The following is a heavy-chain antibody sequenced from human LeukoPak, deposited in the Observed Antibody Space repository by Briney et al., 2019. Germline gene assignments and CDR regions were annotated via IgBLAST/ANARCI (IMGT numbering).Heavy chain of an antibody. J-gene: IGHJ3*02. CDR2: VGWHGGSI. CDR3: TKDKSARSSYGDAFDI. CDR1: GFMFDDYA. Sequence: GRSLRLSCVASGFMFDDYAIHWARQAPGKGLEWVSGVGWHGGSIGYADSVRGRFTVSRDNAKRSLYLQMNSLRAEDTALYYCTKDKSARSSYGDAFDIWGQGTVVTVSS. V-gene: IGHV3-9*01. D-gene: IGHD6-6*01.